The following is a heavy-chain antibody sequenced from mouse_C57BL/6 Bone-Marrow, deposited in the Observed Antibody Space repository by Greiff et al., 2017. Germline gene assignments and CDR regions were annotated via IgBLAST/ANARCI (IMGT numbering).Heavy chain of an antibody. CDR3: ARDGPYGRPLMDY. CDR1: GYTFTSYW. J-gene: IGHJ4*01. D-gene: IGHD1-1*01. Sequence: QVQLQQPGAELVKPGASVKLSCKASGYTFTSYWMQWVKPRPGQGLEWIGEIDPSDSYTNYNQKFKGKATVTVDTSSSTAYMQLSSLISEESAVYDCARDGPYGRPLMDYWGQGTSVTVSS. CDR2: IDPSDSYT. V-gene: IGHV1-50*01.